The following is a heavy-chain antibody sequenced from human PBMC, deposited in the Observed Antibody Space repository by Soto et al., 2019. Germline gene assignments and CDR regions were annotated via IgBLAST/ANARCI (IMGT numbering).Heavy chain of an antibody. V-gene: IGHV1-46*01. CDR3: ARDAGYSGYDGIYYYGMDV. CDR2: INPNGGST. CDR1: GDTFTSYY. D-gene: IGHD5-12*01. J-gene: IGHJ6*02. Sequence: ASVKVSCKAPGDTFTSYYMHWVRQAPGHGLEWMGVINPNGGSTRFAQKFQGRVTMTSDTSTSTVYMELRGLTSEDTAVYYCARDAGYSGYDGIYYYGMDVWGQGTTVTVSS.